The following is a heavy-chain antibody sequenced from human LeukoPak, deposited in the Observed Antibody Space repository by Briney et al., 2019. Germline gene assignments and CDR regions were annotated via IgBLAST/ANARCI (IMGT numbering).Heavy chain of an antibody. CDR1: GYTFTGYY. D-gene: IGHD5-18*01. CDR3: AREGYSYSPDAFDI. CDR2: INPNSGGT. J-gene: IGHJ3*02. V-gene: IGHV1-2*04. Sequence: ASVKVSCKASGYTFTGYYMHWVRQAPGQGLEWMGWINPNSGGTNYAQKFQGWVTMTRDTSISTAYMELSRLRSDDTAVYYCAREGYSYSPDAFDIWGQGTMVTVSS.